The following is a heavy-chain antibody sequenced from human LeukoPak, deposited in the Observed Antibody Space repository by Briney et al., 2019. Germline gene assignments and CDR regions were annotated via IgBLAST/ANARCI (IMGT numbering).Heavy chain of an antibody. CDR3: ASINSLSPLGRYSYGKSGYNWFDP. J-gene: IGHJ5*02. CDR2: IYYSGST. D-gene: IGHD5-18*01. CDR1: GGSISSSSYY. Sequence: SETLSLTCTVSGGSISSSSYYWGRIRQPPGKGLEWIGSIYYSGSTYYNPSLKSRVTISVDTSKNQFSLKLSSVTAADTAVYYCASINSLSPLGRYSYGKSGYNWFDPWGQGTLVTVSS. V-gene: IGHV4-39*01.